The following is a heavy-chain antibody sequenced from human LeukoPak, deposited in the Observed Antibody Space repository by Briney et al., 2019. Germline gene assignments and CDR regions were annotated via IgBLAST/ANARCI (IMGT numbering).Heavy chain of an antibody. Sequence: PGGSLRLSCAASGFNVSSNYMTWIRQAPGKGLEWVSLIYGADAAYYAESVRGRSMISRDNLKNTLFLQMNSLRVEDTALYYCVTSTGQQFIPYDYWGQGTHVTVSS. J-gene: IGHJ4*02. CDR2: IYGADAA. CDR3: VTSTGQQFIPYDY. D-gene: IGHD6-13*01. V-gene: IGHV3-66*02. CDR1: GFNVSSNY.